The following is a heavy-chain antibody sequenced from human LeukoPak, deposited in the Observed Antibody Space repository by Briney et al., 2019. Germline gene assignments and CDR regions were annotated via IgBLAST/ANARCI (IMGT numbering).Heavy chain of an antibody. V-gene: IGHV3-11*01. CDR1: GGSISSYY. D-gene: IGHD4-23*01. CDR2: ISSSGSTI. Sequence: KPSETLSLTCTVSGGSISSYYWSWIRQAPGKGLEWVSYISSSGSTIYYADSVKGRFTISRDNAKNSLYLQMNSLRAEDTAVYYCARRDRSGNSFYYYYYGMDVWGQGTTVTVSS. CDR3: ARRDRSGNSFYYYYYGMDV. J-gene: IGHJ6*02.